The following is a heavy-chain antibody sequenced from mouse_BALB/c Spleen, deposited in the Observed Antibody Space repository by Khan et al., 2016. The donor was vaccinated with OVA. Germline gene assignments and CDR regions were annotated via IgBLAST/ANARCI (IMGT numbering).Heavy chain of an antibody. Sequence: VQLQQSGAELVKPGASVKLSCTASGFNIKDTHMHWVKQRPEQGLEWIGRIDPANDNSKYDPRFPGKATITADTSTNTAYLHLSSLTSEDTAVYYGAPAGTGDYFDYWGQGTTLTVSS. J-gene: IGHJ2*01. CDR2: IDPANDNS. CDR3: APAGTGDYFDY. D-gene: IGHD4-1*01. V-gene: IGHV14-3*02. CDR1: GFNIKDTH.